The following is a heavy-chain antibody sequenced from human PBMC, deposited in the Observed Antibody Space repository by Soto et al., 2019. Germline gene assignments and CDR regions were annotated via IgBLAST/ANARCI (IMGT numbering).Heavy chain of an antibody. J-gene: IGHJ4*02. D-gene: IGHD1-20*01. CDR3: AKAKNDYNWDNRPPFDY. CDR2: ISANDVGT. Sequence: GGSLRLSCEASGFTLRNYAMTCIRQAPGKGLEWVSLISANDVGTYYAESVKTRFTISTDQSRNTVYLQMDSLRADDTAIYYCAKAKNDYNWDNRPPFDYWGQGTLVTVSS. CDR1: GFTLRNYA. V-gene: IGHV3-23*01.